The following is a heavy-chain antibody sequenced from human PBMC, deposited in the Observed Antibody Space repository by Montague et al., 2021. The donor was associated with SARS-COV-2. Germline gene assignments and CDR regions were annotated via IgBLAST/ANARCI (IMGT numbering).Heavy chain of an antibody. J-gene: IGHJ4*02. CDR2: IYDSGST. Sequence: SETLSLTCIVSGSSVRSYYWSWIRQPPGKGLEWIGYIYDSGSTNYNPSLKSRVTISVDTSKNQFSLKLSPVTAADTAAYYCARENTVTTFGGPYYIDSWGQGTLVTVSA. CDR3: ARENTVTTFGGPYYIDS. V-gene: IGHV4-59*02. CDR1: GSSVRSYY. D-gene: IGHD4-17*01.